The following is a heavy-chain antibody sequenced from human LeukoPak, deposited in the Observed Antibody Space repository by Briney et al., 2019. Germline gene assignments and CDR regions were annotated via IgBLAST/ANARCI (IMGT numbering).Heavy chain of an antibody. CDR2: ISAYNGNT. V-gene: IGHV1-18*01. CDR3: ARVLLVEDSESRYFDH. Sequence: ASVKVSCKACGYTFTRYGIRWVGQAPGKGLDGMGWISAYNGNTNYAQKLQGRVTMTTDTSTSTAYMELRSLRSDDTAVYYCARVLLVEDSESRYFDHWGQGTLVTVTS. J-gene: IGHJ4*02. CDR1: GYTFTRYG. D-gene: IGHD1-26*01.